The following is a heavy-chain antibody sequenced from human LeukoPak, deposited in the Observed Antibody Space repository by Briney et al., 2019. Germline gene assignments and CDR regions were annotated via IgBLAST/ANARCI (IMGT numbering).Heavy chain of an antibody. CDR3: ARGRPYYFDY. J-gene: IGHJ4*02. V-gene: IGHV3-48*02. CDR1: GFTFSHFW. CDR2: IISSGSTV. Sequence: PGGSLRLSCAASGFTFSHFWVNWVRQAPGKGLEWVSYIISSGSTVNYADSVKGRFTISRDNAKNSLFLQMDSLRDEDTAVYYCARGRPYYFDYWGQGTLVTVSS.